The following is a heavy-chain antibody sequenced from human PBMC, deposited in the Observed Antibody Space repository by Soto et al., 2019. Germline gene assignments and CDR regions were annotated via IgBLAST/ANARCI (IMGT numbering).Heavy chain of an antibody. Sequence: PSQTLSLTCAVYGGSFSGYYGSWIRQPPGKGLEWIGEINHSGSTNYNPSLKSRVTISVDTSKNQFSLKLSSVTAADTAVYYCDYYNRSGENYYYDGMDVWGQGTTVTVSS. V-gene: IGHV4-34*01. CDR2: INHSGST. CDR1: GGSFSGYY. J-gene: IGHJ6*02. CDR3: DYYNRSGENYYYDGMDV. D-gene: IGHD3-10*01.